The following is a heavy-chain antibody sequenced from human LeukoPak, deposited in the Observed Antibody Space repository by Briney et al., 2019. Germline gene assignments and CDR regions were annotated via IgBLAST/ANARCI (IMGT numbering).Heavy chain of an antibody. J-gene: IGHJ5*02. CDR1: GYSFTTYW. CDR3: ARREAAAGTGGRWFDP. V-gene: IGHV5-51*01. D-gene: IGHD6-13*01. Sequence: GESLKISCKGSGYSFTTYWIGWVRQMPGKGLEWMGIIYPGDSDTRYSPSFQGQVTISADKSISTAYLQWSSLKASDTAMYYCARREAAAGTGGRWFDPWGQGTLVTVSS. CDR2: IYPGDSDT.